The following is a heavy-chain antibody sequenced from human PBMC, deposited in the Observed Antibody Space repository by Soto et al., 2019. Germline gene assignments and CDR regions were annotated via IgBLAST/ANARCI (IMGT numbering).Heavy chain of an antibody. J-gene: IGHJ5*02. CDR3: ARHYSSFGWFDP. Sequence: SQTLSLTCAISGDSVSSNSAAWNWIRQSPSRGLEWLGRTYYRSKWYNDYAVSVKSRITISVDTSKNQFSLKLSSVTAADTAVYYCARHYSSFGWFDPWGQGTLVTVSS. CDR2: TYYRSKWYN. V-gene: IGHV6-1*01. D-gene: IGHD2-15*01. CDR1: GDSVSSNSAA.